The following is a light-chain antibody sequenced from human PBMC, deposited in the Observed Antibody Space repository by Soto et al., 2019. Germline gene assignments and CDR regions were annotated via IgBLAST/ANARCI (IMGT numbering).Light chain of an antibody. CDR3: QQYDERPPNLA. J-gene: IGKJ4*01. CDR1: QSVSTN. V-gene: IGKV3-15*01. Sequence: EIVMTLSPATLSVSPGERATLSCRASQSVSTNLAWYQQKPGQAPRLLIYAASVSANGIPARFSGSGSGTEFTLTISSLQSEDFAVYYCQQYDERPPNLAVGGGTKVEIK. CDR2: AAS.